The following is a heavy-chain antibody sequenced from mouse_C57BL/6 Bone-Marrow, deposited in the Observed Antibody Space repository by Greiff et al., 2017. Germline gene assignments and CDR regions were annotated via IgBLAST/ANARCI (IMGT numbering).Heavy chain of an antibody. D-gene: IGHD2-3*01. V-gene: IGHV5-17*01. CDR3: ARDGYFVDY. CDR1: GFTFSDYG. Sequence: EVHLVESGGGLVKPGGSLKLSCVASGFTFSDYGMHWVRQAPEKGLEWVAYISSGSSTIYYADTVKGRITITRYNANNTLFLQMTSLRSEDTAMYYCARDGYFVDYWGQGNTLTVSS. CDR2: ISSGSSTI. J-gene: IGHJ2*01.